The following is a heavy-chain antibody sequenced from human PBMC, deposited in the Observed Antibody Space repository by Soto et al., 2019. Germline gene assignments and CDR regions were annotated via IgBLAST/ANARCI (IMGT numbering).Heavy chain of an antibody. J-gene: IGHJ5*02. V-gene: IGHV4-4*02. CDR2: IYHSGNT. CDR1: GGSISNSNW. CDR3: ASRRDSSNRYWGCFEP. Sequence: QVQLQESGPGLVKPSGTLSLTCAVSGGSISNSNWWSWVRQPPGKGLEWIGEIYHSGNTNYSPSLKSRVTISIDKSKSQFSLKLSSVTAADTAVYYCASRRDSSNRYWGCFEPRGQGTLVTVSS. D-gene: IGHD6-13*01.